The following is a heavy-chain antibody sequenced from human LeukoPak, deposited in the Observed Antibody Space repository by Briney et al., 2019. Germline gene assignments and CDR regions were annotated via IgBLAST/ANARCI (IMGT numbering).Heavy chain of an antibody. J-gene: IGHJ5*02. CDR2: IYYSGTT. Sequence: SETLSLTCTVSGGSISSYYWSWIRQPPGKGLEWIGYIYYSGTTNYNPSLKSRVTISVDTSKNQFSLKLSSVTAADTAVYYCARTWFGKFDPWDQGTLVTVSS. D-gene: IGHD3-16*01. V-gene: IGHV4-59*01. CDR1: GGSISSYY. CDR3: ARTWFGKFDP.